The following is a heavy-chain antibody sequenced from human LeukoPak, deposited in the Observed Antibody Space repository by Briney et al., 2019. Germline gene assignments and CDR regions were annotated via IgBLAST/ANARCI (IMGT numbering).Heavy chain of an antibody. Sequence: ASAKVSCKASGYTYTSYYMHWVREAPGQGLEWMGIINPSGGSTSYAQKFQGRVTMTRDTSTSTVYMELSSLRSEDTAVYYCARVGSLNENWFDPWGQGTLVTVSS. CDR1: GYTYTSYY. D-gene: IGHD2-15*01. V-gene: IGHV1-46*01. CDR3: ARVGSLNENWFDP. CDR2: INPSGGST. J-gene: IGHJ5*02.